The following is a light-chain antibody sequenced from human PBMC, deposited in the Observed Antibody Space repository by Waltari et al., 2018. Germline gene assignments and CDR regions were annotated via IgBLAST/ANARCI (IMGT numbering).Light chain of an antibody. Sequence: DIQMTQSPSSLSASVGDRVTITCRASQSISIYLNWYQQKPGKAPKFLSYSASSLQSVVPSRFSGSGSGTDFTLTISSLQPEDFATYYCQKSSSTPPWTFGQGTKVEIK. CDR3: QKSSSTPPWT. CDR1: QSISIY. J-gene: IGKJ1*01. V-gene: IGKV1-39*01. CDR2: SAS.